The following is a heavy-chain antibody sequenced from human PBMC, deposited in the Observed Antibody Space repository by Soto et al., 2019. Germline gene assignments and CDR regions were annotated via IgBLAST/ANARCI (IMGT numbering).Heavy chain of an antibody. V-gene: IGHV4-34*01. CDR2: INHSGST. CDR1: GGSFSGYY. J-gene: IGHJ4*02. Sequence: SETLSLTCAVYGGSFSGYYWSWIRQPPGKGLEWIGEINHSGSTNYNPSLKSRVTISVDTSKNQFSLKLSSVTAADTAVYYCARFFLPHFDYWGQGTLVTVSS. CDR3: ARFFLPHFDY.